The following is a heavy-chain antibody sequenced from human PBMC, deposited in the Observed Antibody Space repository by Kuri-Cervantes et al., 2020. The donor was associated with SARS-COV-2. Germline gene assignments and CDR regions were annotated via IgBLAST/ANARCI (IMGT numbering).Heavy chain of an antibody. CDR2: IYYSGST. CDR3: ARDVSSFDYPSSLYYYYYMDV. J-gene: IGHJ6*03. D-gene: IGHD3-16*02. CDR1: GGSISSYY. Sequence: SETLSLTCTVSGGSISSYYWSWIRQPPGKGLEWIGYIYYSGSTNYTPSLKSRVTISADTSKTQFSLRLSSVSAADTAVYYCARDVSSFDYPSSLYYYYYMDVWGKGTTVTVSS. V-gene: IGHV4-59*01.